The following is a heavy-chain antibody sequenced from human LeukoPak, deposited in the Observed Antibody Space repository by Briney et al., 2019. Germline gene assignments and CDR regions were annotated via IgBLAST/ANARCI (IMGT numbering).Heavy chain of an antibody. D-gene: IGHD1-26*01. J-gene: IGHJ4*02. CDR3: ATGIVEATTVREYYFDY. Sequence: ASVKVSCKVSGYTLTELSMYWVRQAPGKGLEWMGGFDPEDGETIYAQKFQGRVTMTEDTSTDTAYMELSSLRSEDTAVYYCATGIVEATTVREYYFDYWGQGTLVTVSS. CDR1: GYTLTELS. V-gene: IGHV1-24*01. CDR2: FDPEDGET.